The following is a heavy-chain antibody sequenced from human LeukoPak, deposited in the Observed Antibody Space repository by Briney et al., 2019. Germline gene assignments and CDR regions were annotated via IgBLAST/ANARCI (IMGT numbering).Heavy chain of an antibody. V-gene: IGHV3-30*01. CDR1: GFTFSSYA. Sequence: GGSLRLSCAASGFTFSSYAMHWVRQAPGKGLEWVAVISYDGSNKYYADSVKGRFTISRDNSKNTLYLQMNSLRAEDTAVYYCARDPRSWVGATNPSDYWGQGTLVTASS. J-gene: IGHJ4*02. CDR2: ISYDGSNK. CDR3: ARDPRSWVGATNPSDY. D-gene: IGHD1-26*01.